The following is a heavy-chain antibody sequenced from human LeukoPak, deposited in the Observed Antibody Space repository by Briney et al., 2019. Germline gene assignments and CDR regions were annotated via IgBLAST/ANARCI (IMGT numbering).Heavy chain of an antibody. CDR3: VRHQTRTMLNY. D-gene: IGHD3-10*02. CDR2: MSYGRTP. CDR1: GGSISSATYY. Sequence: SETLSLTCSVAGGSISSATYYWGWVRQPPGKGLEWIASMSYGRTPEYNPSLRGRAAMSVDTSKNQVSLRLSSVTVADTAVYYCVRHQTRTMLNYWGQGTLVTVSS. V-gene: IGHV4-39*01. J-gene: IGHJ4*02.